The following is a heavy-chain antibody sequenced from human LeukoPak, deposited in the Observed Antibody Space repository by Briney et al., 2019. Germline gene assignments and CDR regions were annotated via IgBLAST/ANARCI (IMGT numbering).Heavy chain of an antibody. CDR3: ARDTVGATPDDAFDI. Sequence: SQTLSLTCTVSGGSISSGSYYWSWIRQPAGKGLEWIGRIYTSGSTNYNPSLKSRVTISVDTSKNQFSLKLSSVTAADTAVYYCARDTVGATPDDAFDIWGQGTMVTVSS. CDR1: GGSISSGSYY. D-gene: IGHD1-26*01. CDR2: IYTSGST. J-gene: IGHJ3*02. V-gene: IGHV4-61*02.